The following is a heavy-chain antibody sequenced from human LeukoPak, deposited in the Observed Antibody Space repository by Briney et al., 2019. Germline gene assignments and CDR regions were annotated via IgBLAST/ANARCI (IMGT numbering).Heavy chain of an antibody. CDR1: GGAISSSSDY. CDR3: ARGVRYRFNYYYKDV. D-gene: IGHD1-1*01. CDR2: IYYSGST. V-gene: IGHV4-39*07. J-gene: IGHJ6*03. Sequence: SETLSLTCTVSGGAISSSSDYWGWIRQPPGKGLEWIGSIYYSGSTYYNPSLKSRVTMSVDTSKNQFSLKLSSVTAADSAVYYCARGVRYRFNYYYKDVWGKGTTVTVSS.